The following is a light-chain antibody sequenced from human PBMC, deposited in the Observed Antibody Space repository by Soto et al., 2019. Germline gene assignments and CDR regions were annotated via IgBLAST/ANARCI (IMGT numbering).Light chain of an antibody. J-gene: IGLJ2*01. Sequence: QLVLTQSPSASASLGASVKLTCTLSSGHSNYAIAWHQQQPEKGPRFLMKLNSDGSHSKGDGIPDRFSGSSSGAERYLTISTLQSEDEADYYCQTWVTGIHIFDGGTKLTVL. CDR2: LNSDGSH. CDR1: SGHSNYA. V-gene: IGLV4-69*01. CDR3: QTWVTGIHI.